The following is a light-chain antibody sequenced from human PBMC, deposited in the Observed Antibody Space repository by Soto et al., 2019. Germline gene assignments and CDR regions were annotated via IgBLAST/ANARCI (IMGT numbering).Light chain of an antibody. CDR3: QQRINWPLT. V-gene: IGKV3-11*01. CDR1: QSISSH. J-gene: IGKJ4*01. Sequence: EIVLTQSPATLSLSPGERATLSCRASQSISSHLAWYQQKPGQAPRLLIYGASNRATGIPARFSGSGSGTDFTLTISSLEPEEVAVYYCQQRINWPLTFGGGTKVEIK. CDR2: GAS.